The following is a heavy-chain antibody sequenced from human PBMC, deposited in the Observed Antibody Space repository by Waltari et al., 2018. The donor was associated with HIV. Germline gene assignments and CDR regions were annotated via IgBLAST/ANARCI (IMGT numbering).Heavy chain of an antibody. CDR1: GFTFSTFS. CDR3: ASEDFWGGPHQ. Sequence: EVQLVESVGGLVKPGGSLRLSCVASGFTFSTFSMKWVRQAPGKGLEWVSSISSTSSFIYYADSLKGRFTVSRDNAKNSLYLQINNLRADDTAVYYCASEDFWGGPHQWGQGTLVTVSS. V-gene: IGHV3-21*01. J-gene: IGHJ4*02. CDR2: ISSTSSFI. D-gene: IGHD3-3*01.